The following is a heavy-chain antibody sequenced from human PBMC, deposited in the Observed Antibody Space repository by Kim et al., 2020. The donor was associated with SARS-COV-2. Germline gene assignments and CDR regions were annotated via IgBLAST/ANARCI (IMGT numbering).Heavy chain of an antibody. CDR1: GFTFSSYC. CDR2: INSDGSST. D-gene: IGHD1-26*01. Sequence: GGSLRLSCAASGFTFSSYCMHWVRQAPGKGLVWVSRINSDGSSTNYADSVKGRFTISRDNAKNTLYLQMNSLRAEDTAVYYCARGEYRGSPHDESFDYWGAGTLVTVSP. J-gene: IGHJ4*01. CDR3: ARGEYRGSPHDESFDY. V-gene: IGHV3-74*01.